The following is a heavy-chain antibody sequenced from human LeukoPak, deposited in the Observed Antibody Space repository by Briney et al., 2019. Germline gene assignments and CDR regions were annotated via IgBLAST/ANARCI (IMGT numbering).Heavy chain of an antibody. CDR2: VYFSGMA. D-gene: IGHD6-19*01. Sequence: SETLSLTCSVSGGSISSSSYYWGWIRQSPGQGLEWIGSVYFSGMAYYKLSLKSRVTISIDTSNNQFSLKLRSLTAADTAIYYCARDAVAVTGKGFDYWGRGALVTVSS. CDR3: ARDAVAVTGKGFDY. J-gene: IGHJ4*02. V-gene: IGHV4-39*07. CDR1: GGSISSSSYY.